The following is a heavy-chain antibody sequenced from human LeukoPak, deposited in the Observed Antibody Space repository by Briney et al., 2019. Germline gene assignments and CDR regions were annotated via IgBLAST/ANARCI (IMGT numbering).Heavy chain of an antibody. CDR1: GYTFTSYA. V-gene: IGHV1-3*01. D-gene: IGHD3-22*01. J-gene: IGHJ4*02. CDR2: INAGNGNT. CDR3: ARSTTYYYDSSGYSFDY. Sequence: ASVKVSCKASGYTFTSYAMHWVRQAPGQRLEWMGRINAGNGNTKYSQKFQGRVTITRDTSASTAYMGLSSLRSEDTAVYYCARSTTYYYDSSGYSFDYWGQGTLVTVSS.